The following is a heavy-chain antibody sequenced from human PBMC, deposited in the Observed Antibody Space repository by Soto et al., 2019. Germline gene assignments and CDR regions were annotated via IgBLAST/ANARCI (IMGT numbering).Heavy chain of an antibody. V-gene: IGHV4-59*01. CDR2: IYYSGST. CDR3: AKEHSSSWYQGFDL. J-gene: IGHJ5*02. CDR1: GGSISSYY. Sequence: SETLSLTCTVSGGSISSYYWSWIRQPPGKGLEWIGYIYYSGSTNYNPSLKSRVTISVDTSKNQFSLKLSSVTAADTAVYYCAKEHSSSWYQGFDLWGQGTLATVSS. D-gene: IGHD6-13*01.